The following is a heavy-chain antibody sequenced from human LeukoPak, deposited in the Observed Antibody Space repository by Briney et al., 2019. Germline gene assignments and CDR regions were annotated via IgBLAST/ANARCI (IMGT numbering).Heavy chain of an antibody. J-gene: IGHJ4*02. CDR1: GFTFSDYY. D-gene: IGHD3-10*01. CDR2: ISSSSSYT. V-gene: IGHV3-11*06. CDR3: ASLYYGSGSYGYFDY. Sequence: GGSLRLSCAASGFTFSDYYMSWIRQAPGKGLEWVSYISSSSSYTNYADSVKGRFTISRDNAKNSLYLQMNSLRAEDTAVYYCASLYYGSGSYGYFDYWGQGTLVIVSS.